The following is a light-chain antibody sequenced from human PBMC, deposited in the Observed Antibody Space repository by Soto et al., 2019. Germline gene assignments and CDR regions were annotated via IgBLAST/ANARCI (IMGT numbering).Light chain of an antibody. J-gene: IGKJ1*01. Sequence: IVMTQSPDSLAVSLGERATINCKSSRSVLYSSDNKNYLAWYQQKPGQPPKLLIYWASTRESGVPDRFSASGSGTDFTLTISSLQAEDVAVYYCHQYYSLRTFGQGTKVEIK. V-gene: IGKV4-1*01. CDR3: HQYYSLRT. CDR2: WAS. CDR1: RSVLYSSDNKNY.